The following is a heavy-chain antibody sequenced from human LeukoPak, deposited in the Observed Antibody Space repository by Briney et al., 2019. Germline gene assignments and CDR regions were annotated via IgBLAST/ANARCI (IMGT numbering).Heavy chain of an antibody. CDR2: ISSSSSYI. Sequence: GGSLRLSCAASGFTSSSYSMNWVRQAPGKGLEWVSSISSSSSYIYYADSVKGRFTISRDNAKNSLYLQMNSLRAEDTAVYYCARDLGRSSWFWFDPWGQGTLVTVSS. D-gene: IGHD6-13*01. CDR3: ARDLGRSSWFWFDP. CDR1: GFTSSSYS. V-gene: IGHV3-21*01. J-gene: IGHJ5*02.